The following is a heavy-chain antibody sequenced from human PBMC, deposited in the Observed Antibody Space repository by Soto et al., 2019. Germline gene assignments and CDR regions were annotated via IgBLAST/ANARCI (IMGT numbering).Heavy chain of an antibody. D-gene: IGHD4-4*01. Sequence: SETLSLTCTVSGGSITSYNWNWLRQPPGKALEWIGYVYNSGSTNYNPSLKSRVTISVDTSKNQFSLKVNSVTAADTAVYYCARWAEVAVTSSLDSWMDPWGQGSMVTVSS. V-gene: IGHV4-59*01. CDR1: GGSITSYN. CDR2: VYNSGST. J-gene: IGHJ5*02. CDR3: ARWAEVAVTSSLDSWMDP.